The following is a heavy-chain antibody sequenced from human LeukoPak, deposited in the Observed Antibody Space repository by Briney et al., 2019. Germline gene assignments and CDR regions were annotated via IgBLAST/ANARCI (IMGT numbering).Heavy chain of an antibody. V-gene: IGHV1-8*01. D-gene: IGHD1-20*01. Sequence: GASVKVSCKASGYTFTSYDINWVRQATGQGLEWMGWMNPNSGNTGYAQKFQGRVTMTRNTSISTAYMELSSLRSEDTAVYYCAFLTFHNWNDVEVDNNWFDPWGQGTLVTVSS. J-gene: IGHJ5*02. CDR3: AFLTFHNWNDVEVDNNWFDP. CDR2: MNPNSGNT. CDR1: GYTFTSYD.